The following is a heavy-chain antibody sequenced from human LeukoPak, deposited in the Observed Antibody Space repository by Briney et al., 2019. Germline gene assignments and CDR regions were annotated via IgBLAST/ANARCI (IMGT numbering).Heavy chain of an antibody. Sequence: GESLKISCKGSGYSFTSYWIGWVRQMPGKGLEWMGIIYPGDSDTRYSPSFQGQVTISADKSISTAYLQWSSLKASDTAMYYCARHGKPLHYDILTGYIDYWGQGTLVTVSS. V-gene: IGHV5-51*01. CDR3: ARHGKPLHYDILTGYIDY. CDR1: GYSFTSYW. D-gene: IGHD3-9*01. CDR2: IYPGDSDT. J-gene: IGHJ4*02.